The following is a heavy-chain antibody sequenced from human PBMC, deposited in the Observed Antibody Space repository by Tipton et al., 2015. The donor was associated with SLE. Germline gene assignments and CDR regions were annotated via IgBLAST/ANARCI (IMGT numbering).Heavy chain of an antibody. CDR1: GFTFSSYS. CDR2: IRGSGETT. J-gene: IGHJ6*03. D-gene: IGHD3-10*01. Sequence: SLRLSCAASGFTFSSYSMNWVPQAPGKGLEWVASIRGSGETTYYAESVKGRFTMSRDNSKNTLYLQMNSLRAEDTAVYYCARGGSGNYYYYMDVWGKGTTVTVSS. V-gene: IGHV3-23*01. CDR3: ARGGSGNYYYYMDV.